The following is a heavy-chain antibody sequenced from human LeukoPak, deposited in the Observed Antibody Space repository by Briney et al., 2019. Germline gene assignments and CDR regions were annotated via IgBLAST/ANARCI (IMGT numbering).Heavy chain of an antibody. D-gene: IGHD1-26*01. V-gene: IGHV4-38-2*02. J-gene: IGHJ3*02. CDR3: ARDGVVGATTGPAFDI. CDR2: IYHSRST. CDR1: GYSISSGYY. Sequence: SETLSLTCTVSGYSISSGYYWGWIRQPPGKGLEWIGSIYHSRSTYYNPSLKSRVTISVDTSKNQFSLKLSSVTAADTAVYYCARDGVVGATTGPAFDIWGQGTMVTVSS.